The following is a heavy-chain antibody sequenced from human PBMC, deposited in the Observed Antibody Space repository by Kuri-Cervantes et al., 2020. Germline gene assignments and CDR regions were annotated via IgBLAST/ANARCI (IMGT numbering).Heavy chain of an antibody. V-gene: IGHV3-30*18. D-gene: IGHD3-22*01. Sequence: GGSLRLSCAASGFTFSRHGMHWVRQAPGKGLEWVAVISYDGSNKYYAGSVKGRFTISRDNSKNTLYLQMNNLRAEDTAVYYCAKRVGSGYYFWVLDYWGQGTLVTVSS. CDR3: AKRVGSGYYFWVLDY. CDR2: ISYDGSNK. J-gene: IGHJ4*02. CDR1: GFTFSRHG.